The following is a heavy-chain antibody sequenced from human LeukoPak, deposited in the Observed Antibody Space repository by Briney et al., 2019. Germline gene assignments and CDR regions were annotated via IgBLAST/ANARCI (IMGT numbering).Heavy chain of an antibody. D-gene: IGHD1-26*01. CDR3: ARGQRGGSYDAFDI. J-gene: IGHJ3*02. CDR2: INHSGST. V-gene: IGHV4-34*01. Sequence: SETLSVTCAVYGGSFSGYFWSWIRQPPGKGLEWIGEINHSGSTNYNPSLKSRVIISVDTSENQFSLKLSSVTAADTAVYSCARGQRGGSYDAFDIWGQGTMVTVSS. CDR1: GGSFSGYF.